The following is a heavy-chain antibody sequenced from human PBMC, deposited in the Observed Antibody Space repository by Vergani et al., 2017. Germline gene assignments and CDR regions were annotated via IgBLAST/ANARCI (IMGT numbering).Heavy chain of an antibody. D-gene: IGHD6-19*01. CDR1: GFTFSSYA. Sequence: EVQLVESGGGLVKPGGSLRLSCAASGFTFSSYAMSWVRQAPGKGLEWVSAISGSGGSTYYADSAKGRFTISRDNSKNTLYLQMNSLRAEDTAVYYCGIEPSSGRSNAGGWGQGTLVTVSS. CDR3: GIEPSSGRSNAGG. CDR2: ISGSGGST. J-gene: IGHJ4*02. V-gene: IGHV3-23*04.